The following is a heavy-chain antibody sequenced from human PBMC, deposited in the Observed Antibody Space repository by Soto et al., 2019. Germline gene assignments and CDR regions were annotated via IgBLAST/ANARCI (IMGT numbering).Heavy chain of an antibody. Sequence: RLSCATSGFDFSNTWIHWVRQVPGQGLVWVSRINSDGSSIIYADSVKGRFTLSRDNAKNTVHLQMSSLRVEDTAVYYCAKDWYHTIDSWGHGIQVTVSP. V-gene: IGHV3-74*01. CDR1: GFDFSNTW. CDR3: AKDWYHTIDS. J-gene: IGHJ5*01. D-gene: IGHD1-20*01. CDR2: INSDGSSI.